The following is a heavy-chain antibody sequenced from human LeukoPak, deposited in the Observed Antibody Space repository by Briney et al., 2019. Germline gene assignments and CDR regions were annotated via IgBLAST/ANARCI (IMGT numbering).Heavy chain of an antibody. CDR1: GDSISRFY. CDR2: ISYSGSSHYNPSLKSRLT. D-gene: IGHD1/OR15-1a*01. CDR3: AKWEQSTNAFDI. Sequence: PSETLSLTCNVSGDSISRFYWNWIRQPPGKGLEWIGYISYSGSSHYNPSLKSRLTNYHPSLKSRVTMSADTSKNQLSLRLNSVTAADTAVYYCAKWEQSTNAFDIWGQGTMVTVSS. V-gene: IGHV4-59*01. J-gene: IGHJ3*02.